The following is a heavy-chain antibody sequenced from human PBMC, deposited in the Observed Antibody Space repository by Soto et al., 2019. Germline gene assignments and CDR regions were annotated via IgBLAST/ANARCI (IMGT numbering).Heavy chain of an antibody. CDR3: ARCGSWGFVGVSPIDGMDV. D-gene: IGHD2-21*01. CDR2: IYYSGST. CDR1: GGSISSYY. Sequence: QVQLQESGPGLVKPSETLSLTCTVSGGSISSYYWSWIRQPPGKGLEWIGYIYYSGSTNYNPSLKSRVTISVDTSKSQFSLKLSSVTAADTAVYYCARCGSWGFVGVSPIDGMDVWGQGTTVTVSS. J-gene: IGHJ6*02. V-gene: IGHV4-59*01.